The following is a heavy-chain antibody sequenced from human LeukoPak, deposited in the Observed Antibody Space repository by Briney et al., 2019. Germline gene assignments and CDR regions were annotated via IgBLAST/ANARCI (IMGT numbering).Heavy chain of an antibody. J-gene: IGHJ3*02. D-gene: IGHD3-22*01. V-gene: IGHV3-7*05. CDR3: ARDSSGYWVDAFDI. Sequence: GGSLRLSCAASGFTFSSYWMSWVRQAPGKGLEWVANIKQDGSEKYYVDSVKGRFTISRDNAKNSLYLQMNSLKAEDTAVYYCARDSSGYWVDAFDIWGQGTMVTVSS. CDR2: IKQDGSEK. CDR1: GFTFSSYW.